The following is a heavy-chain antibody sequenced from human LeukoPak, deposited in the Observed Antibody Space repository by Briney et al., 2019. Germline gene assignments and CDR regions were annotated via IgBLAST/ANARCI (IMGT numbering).Heavy chain of an antibody. CDR2: ISGSGDNT. CDR3: AKDRGY. Sequence: GGSLRLSCAASGFTFSTYAMTWVRQAPGKGLEWVSAISGSGDNTYYVDSVKGRFTISRDNPKNTLYLQMNSLRAEDTAVYYCAKDRGYWGQGTLVTVSS. CDR1: GFTFSTYA. J-gene: IGHJ4*02. V-gene: IGHV3-23*01.